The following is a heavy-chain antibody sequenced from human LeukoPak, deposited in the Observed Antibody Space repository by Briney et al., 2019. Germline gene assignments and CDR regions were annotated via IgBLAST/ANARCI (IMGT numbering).Heavy chain of an antibody. J-gene: IGHJ6*03. CDR1: GFTVSSNY. CDR3: ARVLGETMIVALTPYYYYMDV. D-gene: IGHD3-22*01. Sequence: PGGSLRLSCAASGFTVSSNYMSWVRQAPGKGLEWVSVIYSGGSTNYADSVKGRFTISRDNSKNTLYLQMNSLRAEDTAVYYCARVLGETMIVALTPYYYYMDVWGKGTTVTVSS. V-gene: IGHV3-53*01. CDR2: IYSGGST.